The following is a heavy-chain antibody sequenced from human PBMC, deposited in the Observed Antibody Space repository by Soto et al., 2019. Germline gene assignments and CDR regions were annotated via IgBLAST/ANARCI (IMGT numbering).Heavy chain of an antibody. CDR2: ISSLGSPT. CDR1: GFTFSGYS. J-gene: IGHJ4*02. D-gene: IGHD1-26*01. CDR3: AREDILGARSFDY. Sequence: GGSLRLSCAASGFTFSGYSMNWVRQAPGKGLEWVSYISSLGSPTYYAESVEGRFIISRDNAKSSLYLQMNSLRDEDTAVYFCAREDILGARSFDYWGQGSLVTVSS. V-gene: IGHV3-48*02.